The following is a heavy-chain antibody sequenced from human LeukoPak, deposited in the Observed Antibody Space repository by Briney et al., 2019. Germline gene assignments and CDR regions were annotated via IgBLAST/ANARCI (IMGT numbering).Heavy chain of an antibody. V-gene: IGHV4-39*07. D-gene: IGHD3-22*01. J-gene: IGHJ4*02. Sequence: SETLSLTCTVSGGSISSSSYYWGWIRQPPGKGLEWIGSIYYSGSTYYNPSLKSRVTISVDTSKNQFSLKLSSVTAADTAVYYCARSPVYYDSSGSIHWGQGTLVTVSS. CDR3: ARSPVYYDSSGSIH. CDR2: IYYSGST. CDR1: GGSISSSSYY.